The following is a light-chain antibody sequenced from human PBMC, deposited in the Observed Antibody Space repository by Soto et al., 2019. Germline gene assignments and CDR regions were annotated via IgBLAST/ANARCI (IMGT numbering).Light chain of an antibody. CDR2: GAS. CDR3: QQYGTPLFT. CDR1: QSVTNNF. J-gene: IGKJ3*01. Sequence: IVLTQSPGTLSLSPGERATLFCGASQSVTNNFLAWYQQKPGQAPRLLIYGASSRATGVPDRFSGSGSGTEFTLTISRLEPVDFAVYYCQQYGTPLFTFGPGTKVDIK. V-gene: IGKV3-20*01.